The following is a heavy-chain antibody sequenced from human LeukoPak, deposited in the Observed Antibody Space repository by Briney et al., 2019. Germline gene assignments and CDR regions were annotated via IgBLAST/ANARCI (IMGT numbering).Heavy chain of an antibody. CDR3: ARVGGGYSYGFDY. D-gene: IGHD5-18*01. J-gene: IGHJ4*02. CDR1: GYTFTGYY. Sequence: ASVKVSCKASGYTFTGYYMHWVRQAPGQGLEWMGRINPNSGNTGYAQKFQGRVTITRNTSISTAYMELSSLRPEDTAVYYCARVGGGYSYGFDYWGQGTLVTVSS. V-gene: IGHV1-8*03. CDR2: INPNSGNT.